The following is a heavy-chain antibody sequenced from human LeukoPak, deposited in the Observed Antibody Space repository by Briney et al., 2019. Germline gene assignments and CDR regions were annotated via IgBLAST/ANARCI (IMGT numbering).Heavy chain of an antibody. J-gene: IGHJ4*02. D-gene: IGHD3-10*01. V-gene: IGHV4-34*01. CDR1: GGSFSGYY. CDR3: ARPRYGSGSYINY. CDR2: INHSGST. Sequence: SETLSLTCAVYGGSFSGYYWSWIRQPPGKGLEWIGEINHSGSTNYNPSLKSRVTISVDTSKNQFSLKLSSVTAADTAVYYCARPRYGSGSYINYWGQGTLVTVSS.